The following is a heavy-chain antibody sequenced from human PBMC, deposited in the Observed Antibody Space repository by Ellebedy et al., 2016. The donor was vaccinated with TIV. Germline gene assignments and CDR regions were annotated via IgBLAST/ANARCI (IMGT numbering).Heavy chain of an antibody. J-gene: IGHJ3*02. CDR1: GFTFSSYW. CDR2: INSDGSST. CDR3: PRGGTFSWNAFDI. D-gene: IGHD1-26*01. V-gene: IGHV3-74*01. Sequence: GESLKISCAASGFTFSSYWMHWVRQAPGEGLVWVSRINSDGSSTNYADSVKGRFTISRDNAKNMLYLQMNSLRAEDTAVYYCPRGGTFSWNAFDIWGQGTMVTVSS.